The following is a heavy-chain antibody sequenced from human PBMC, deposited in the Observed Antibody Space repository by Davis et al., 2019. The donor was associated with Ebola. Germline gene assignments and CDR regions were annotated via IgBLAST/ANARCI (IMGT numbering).Heavy chain of an antibody. CDR1: GGSVSSGSYY. J-gene: IGHJ4*02. V-gene: IGHV4-61*01. D-gene: IGHD3-3*01. Sequence: SETLSLTCTVSGGSVSSGSYYWSWIRQPPGKGLEWIGYIYYSGSTNYNPSLKTRVTISVDTSKNQFSLKLSSVTAADTAVYYCARLGTYYDFWSGYLDYWGQGTLVTVSS. CDR2: IYYSGST. CDR3: ARLGTYYDFWSGYLDY.